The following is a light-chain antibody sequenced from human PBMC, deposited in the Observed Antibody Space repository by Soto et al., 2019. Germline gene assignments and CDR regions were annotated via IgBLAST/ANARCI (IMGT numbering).Light chain of an antibody. CDR1: SGDIGAYNY. J-gene: IGLJ3*02. Sequence: QSALTQPRSVSGSPGQSVTFSCTGTSGDIGAYNYVSWYQFHPGKAPKMIIYDVNKRPSGVPDRFSGSKSGNTASLTISWLQAEDEADYHCCSYAHTSRVFGGGTKLTVL. CDR2: DVN. CDR3: CSYAHTSRV. V-gene: IGLV2-11*01.